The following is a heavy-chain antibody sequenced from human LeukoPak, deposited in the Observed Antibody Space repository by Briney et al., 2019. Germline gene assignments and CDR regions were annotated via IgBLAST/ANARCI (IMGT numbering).Heavy chain of an antibody. Sequence: SETLSLTCTVSGGSISRSSYYWSWIRQPPGKGLEWIGYIYYSGSTNYNPSLKSRATISVDTSKNQFSLKLSSVTAADTAVYYCARDGAAAGLDYWGQGTLVTVSS. CDR1: GGSISRSSYY. D-gene: IGHD6-13*01. CDR2: IYYSGST. CDR3: ARDGAAAGLDY. J-gene: IGHJ4*02. V-gene: IGHV4-61*01.